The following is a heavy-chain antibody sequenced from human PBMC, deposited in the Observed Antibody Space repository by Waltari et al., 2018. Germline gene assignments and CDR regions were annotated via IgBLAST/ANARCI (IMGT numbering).Heavy chain of an antibody. D-gene: IGHD6-13*01. CDR3: ARSLHIFRAAAGMFDY. J-gene: IGHJ4*02. CDR2: VYYSGST. CDR1: DDSIRSGDSY. Sequence: QLQLQESGPGLLKPSGTLSLTCTVSDDSIRSGDSYWGWIRQSPGKGPEWIGSVYYSGSTSYNTSLKRRVTISVDTSKKQFSLKLSSVTAADTAVYYCARSLHIFRAAAGMFDYWGQGTLVTVSS. V-gene: IGHV4-39*01.